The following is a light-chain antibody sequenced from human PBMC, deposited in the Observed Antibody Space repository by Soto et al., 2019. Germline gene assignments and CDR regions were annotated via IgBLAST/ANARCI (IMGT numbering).Light chain of an antibody. V-gene: IGKV3-20*01. CDR1: QSVSSRY. CDR2: GAS. CDR3: QQYGSSPPYT. Sequence: EIVLTQSPGTLSLSPGERATLSCRASQSVSSRYLAWYQQRPGQAPRLLISGASSRATGIPDRFSGGGSGTDFTLTISRLEPEDFAVYYCQQYGSSPPYTFGQGTKLEIK. J-gene: IGKJ2*01.